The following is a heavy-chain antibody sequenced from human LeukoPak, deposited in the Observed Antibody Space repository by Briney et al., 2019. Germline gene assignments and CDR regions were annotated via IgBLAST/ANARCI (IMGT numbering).Heavy chain of an antibody. CDR3: ARSWAGMYYPFYYFDY. CDR2: INHRGTT. CDR1: GDSFSGYY. Sequence: SETLSLTCAVYGDSFSGYYWSWIRQPPGKGLEWIAEINHRGTTHYNPSLMSRVNISADTSKNHFSLNLDSVTAADTAVYCCARSWAGMYYPFYYFDYWGQGALVTVSP. J-gene: IGHJ4*02. D-gene: IGHD1-26*01. V-gene: IGHV4-34*01.